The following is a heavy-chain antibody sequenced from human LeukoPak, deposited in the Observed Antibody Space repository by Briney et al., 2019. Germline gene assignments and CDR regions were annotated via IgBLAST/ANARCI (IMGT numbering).Heavy chain of an antibody. V-gene: IGHV4-34*01. CDR3: ARDYCSSTSCYTDY. CDR1: GGSFSGYY. J-gene: IGHJ4*02. CDR2: INHSGST. Sequence: SETLSLTCAVYGGSFSGYYWSWIRQPPGKGLEWIGEINHSGSTNYNPSLKSRVTISVDTSKNQFSLKLSSVTAADTAVYYRARDYCSSTSCYTDYWGQGTLVTVSS. D-gene: IGHD2-2*02.